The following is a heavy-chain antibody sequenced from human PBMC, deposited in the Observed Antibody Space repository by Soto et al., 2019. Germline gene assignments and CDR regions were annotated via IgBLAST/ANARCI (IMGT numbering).Heavy chain of an antibody. V-gene: IGHV1-2*02. J-gene: IGHJ5*02. CDR1: GYTFTDYY. CDR2: INPNVGGT. D-gene: IGHD3-10*01. CDR3: ARGGREFPRIPYDT. Sequence: QVQLVQSGAEVKKPGASVYVSCKASGYTFTDYYVHWVRQAPGQGLEWMGWINPNVGGTNYARKFQGRVTMTRDTSISTVYMQLTRLRPDDTAIYYCARGGREFPRIPYDTWGQGTLVTVSP.